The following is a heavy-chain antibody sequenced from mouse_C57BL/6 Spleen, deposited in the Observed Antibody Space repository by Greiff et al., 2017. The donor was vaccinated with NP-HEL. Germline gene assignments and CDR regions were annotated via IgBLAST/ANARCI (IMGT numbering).Heavy chain of an antibody. CDR1: GYTFTSYW. D-gene: IGHD1-1*01. CDR2: TNPTNGRT. Sequence: VQLQQSGAELVKAGASVKMSCKASGYTFTSYWMHWVKPRRGQGLEWFAETNPTNGRTYYNEKFKSKATLTVDKSSSTAYMLLSGPTFEDSAVYYCARIKKIVATYFYYWGQGTTLTVSS. CDR3: ARIKKIVATYFYY. V-gene: IGHV1S81*02. J-gene: IGHJ2*01.